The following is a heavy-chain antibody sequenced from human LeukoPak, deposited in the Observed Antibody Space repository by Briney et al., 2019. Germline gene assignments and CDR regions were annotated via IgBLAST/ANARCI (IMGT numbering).Heavy chain of an antibody. CDR2: VTSTGGTT. CDR3: AREGGSKTWFDP. Sequence: GGSLRLSCAAPGFSPIRYEMNWVRQALGKGLECISYVTSTGGTTYYADSVKSRFTISTDTAKNTLYLKMNSLRAEDTAVYYCAREGGSKTWFDPWGQGTLVTVSA. D-gene: IGHD1-26*01. V-gene: IGHV3-48*03. CDR1: GFSPIRYE. J-gene: IGHJ5*02.